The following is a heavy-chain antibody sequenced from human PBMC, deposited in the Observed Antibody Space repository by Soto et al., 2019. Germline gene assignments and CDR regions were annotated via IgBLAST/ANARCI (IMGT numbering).Heavy chain of an antibody. V-gene: IGHV3-48*01. Sequence: PGGSLRLSCAASGFTFISYSMNWVRQAPWKGLERVSYISSSSSTIYYADSVKGRFTISRDNAKNSLYLQMNSLRAEDTAVYYCARDYSSYGPFDYWGQGTLVTVSS. J-gene: IGHJ4*02. D-gene: IGHD5-18*01. CDR2: ISSSSSTI. CDR1: GFTFISYS. CDR3: ARDYSSYGPFDY.